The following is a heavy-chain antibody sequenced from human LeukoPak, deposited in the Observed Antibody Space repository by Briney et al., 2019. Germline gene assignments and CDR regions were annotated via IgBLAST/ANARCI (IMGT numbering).Heavy chain of an antibody. D-gene: IGHD2-8*01. CDR3: AKAVLMEIVLMSAFHI. CDR2: ISGSGGST. CDR1: GLTFSSNG. J-gene: IGHJ3*02. Sequence: AAGSLRHSCAVSGLTFSSNGMCWVRQAPGKGLEWDSAISGSGGSTYYADSVKGRFTISTVNSTNTPYLQMNSLSGEHTAVSYCAKAVLMEIVLMSAFHIWGQGTMVTVSS. V-gene: IGHV3-23*01.